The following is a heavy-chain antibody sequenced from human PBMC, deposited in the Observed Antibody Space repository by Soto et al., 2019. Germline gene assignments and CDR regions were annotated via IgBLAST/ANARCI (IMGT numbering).Heavy chain of an antibody. CDR1: GGSISSYY. J-gene: IGHJ4*02. CDR2: IYYSGST. D-gene: IGHD3-10*01. CDR3: ARFNDGSGSYYFDY. Sequence: SETLSLTCTVSGGSISSYYWSWIRQPPGKGLEWIGYIYYSGSTNYNPSLKSRVTISVDTSKNQFSLKLSSVTAADTAVYYCARFNDGSGSYYFDYWGQGTLVTVSS. V-gene: IGHV4-59*12.